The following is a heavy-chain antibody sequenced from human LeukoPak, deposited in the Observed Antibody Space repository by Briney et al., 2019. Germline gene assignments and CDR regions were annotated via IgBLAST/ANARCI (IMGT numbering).Heavy chain of an antibody. J-gene: IGHJ6*03. CDR1: GGSISSSTYY. CDR2: IYYSGSA. Sequence: PSETLSLNCTVSGGSISSSTYYWGWIRQPPGKGLEWIGTIYYSGSAYYNPSLKSRVTLSVDTSKNRFSLKVSSVTAADTAVYYCARVSSVWIKDYYYYMDVWGKGTTVTVSS. V-gene: IGHV4-39*07. CDR3: ARVSSVWIKDYYYYMDV. D-gene: IGHD5-12*01.